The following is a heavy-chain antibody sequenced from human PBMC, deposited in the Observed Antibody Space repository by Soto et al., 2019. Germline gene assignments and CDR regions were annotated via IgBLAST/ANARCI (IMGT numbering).Heavy chain of an antibody. CDR1: GYTLTELS. J-gene: IGHJ4*02. V-gene: IGHV1-24*01. Sequence: GASVKVSCKVSGYTLTELSMHWVRQAPGKGLEWMGGFDPEDGETIYAQKFQGRVTMTEDTSTDTAYMELSSLRSEDTAVYYCASSLRYSGSYFHYWGQGTLLSVSS. D-gene: IGHD1-26*01. CDR3: ASSLRYSGSYFHY. CDR2: FDPEDGET.